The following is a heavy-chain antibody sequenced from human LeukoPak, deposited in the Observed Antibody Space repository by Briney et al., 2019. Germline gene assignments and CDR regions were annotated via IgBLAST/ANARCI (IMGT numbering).Heavy chain of an antibody. V-gene: IGHV4-59*08. J-gene: IGHJ3*02. CDR2: VSYSGST. CDR3: ARYRSAFDI. D-gene: IGHD3-16*02. Sequence: SETLSLTCAVYGGSLSGYYWSWVRQPPGKGLEWIGYVSYSGSTNYNPSLKSRVTISVDTSKNQFSLKLSSVSAADTAVYYCARYRSAFDIWGQGTMVTVSS. CDR1: GGSLSGYY.